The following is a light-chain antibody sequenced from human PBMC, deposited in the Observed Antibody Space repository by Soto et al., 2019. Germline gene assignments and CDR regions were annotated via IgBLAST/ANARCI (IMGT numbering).Light chain of an antibody. J-gene: IGKJ2*01. Sequence: DLQMTQSPSSLSASVGDRVTLTCRASQSIINYLNWYQQKPGKAPKLLIYAASNLQSGVPSKFSGSGSGTDFTLTISSLQPEDFATYYCQQSYSAPYTFGQGTKLEIK. CDR2: AAS. CDR3: QQSYSAPYT. V-gene: IGKV1-39*01. CDR1: QSIINY.